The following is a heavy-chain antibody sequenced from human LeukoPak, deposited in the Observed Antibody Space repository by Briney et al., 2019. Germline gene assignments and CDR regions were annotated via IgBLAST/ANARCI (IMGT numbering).Heavy chain of an antibody. CDR1: GGTFSSYT. CDR2: IIPILGIA. V-gene: IGHV1-69*04. D-gene: IGHD1-26*01. Sequence: GSSVKVSCKASGGTFSSYTISWVRQAPGQGLEWMGRIIPILGIANYAQKFQGRVTITADKSTSTAYMELSSLRSEDTAEYYCARDLVDDAFDIWGQGTMVTVSS. CDR3: ARDLVDDAFDI. J-gene: IGHJ3*02.